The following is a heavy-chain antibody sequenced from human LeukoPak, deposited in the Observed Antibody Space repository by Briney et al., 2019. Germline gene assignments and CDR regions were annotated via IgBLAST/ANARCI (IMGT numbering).Heavy chain of an antibody. CDR2: ISGSGGST. CDR3: ARGYGSGSYYGTMDV. Sequence: PGGSLRLSCAASGFTFSSYGMSWVRQAPGKGLEWVSAISGSGGSTYYADSVKGRFTISRDNAKNSLYLQMNSLRAEDTALYYCARGYGSGSYYGTMDVWGKGTTVTVSS. D-gene: IGHD3-10*01. J-gene: IGHJ6*03. V-gene: IGHV3-23*01. CDR1: GFTFSSYG.